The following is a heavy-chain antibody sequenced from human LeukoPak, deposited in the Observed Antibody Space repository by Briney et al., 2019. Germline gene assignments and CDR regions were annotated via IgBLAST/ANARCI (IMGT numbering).Heavy chain of an antibody. D-gene: IGHD5-18*01. CDR3: ARTAITIRNSYGFDY. Sequence: SVKVSCKASGGTFSSYAISWVRQAPGQGLEWMGGIIPIFGTANYAQKFQGRVTITADESTSTAYMGLSSLRSEDTAVYYCARTAITIRNSYGFDYWGQGTLVTVSS. J-gene: IGHJ4*02. CDR2: IIPIFGTA. CDR1: GGTFSSYA. V-gene: IGHV1-69*01.